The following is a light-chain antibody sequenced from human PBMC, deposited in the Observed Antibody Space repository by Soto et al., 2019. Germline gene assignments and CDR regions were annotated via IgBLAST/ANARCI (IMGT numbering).Light chain of an antibody. CDR2: GAS. CDR3: QHYGSSPWT. Sequence: EIVLSQSPGTLSLSQGERATLSCRASQSVSSSYSAWYQQKPGQAPRLLIYGASSRATGIPDRFSGSGSGPDFTLTISRLEPEDVAVYFCQHYGSSPWTFGQGTKVDI. CDR1: QSVSSSY. V-gene: IGKV3-20*01. J-gene: IGKJ1*01.